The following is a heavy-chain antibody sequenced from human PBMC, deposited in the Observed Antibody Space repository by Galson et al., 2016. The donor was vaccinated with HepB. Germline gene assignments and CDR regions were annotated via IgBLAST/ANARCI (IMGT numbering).Heavy chain of an antibody. CDR3: ARVSDDGDYDILPVQY. CDR1: GFTFSSYS. D-gene: IGHD3-9*01. V-gene: IGHV3-48*02. CDR2: ISSSSNSI. J-gene: IGHJ4*02. Sequence: SLRLSCAASGFTFSSYSMNWVRQAPGKGLEWVSYISSSSNSIYYADSVTGRFTISRDNAKNSLYLQMNSLRDEDTAVYYCARVSDDGDYDILPVQYWGQGTLVTGSS.